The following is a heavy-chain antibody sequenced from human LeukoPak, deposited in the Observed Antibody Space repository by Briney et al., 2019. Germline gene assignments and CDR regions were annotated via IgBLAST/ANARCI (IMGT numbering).Heavy chain of an antibody. CDR1: GGSISSYY. CDR2: IYYSGST. V-gene: IGHV4-59*12. J-gene: IGHJ4*02. D-gene: IGHD5-18*01. Sequence: SETLSLTCTVSGGSISSYYWSWIRQPPGKGLEWIGYIYYSGSTNYNPSLKSRVTISVDTSKNQFSLKLSSVTAADTAVYYCARGDTAMVTVDYWGQGTLVTVSS. CDR3: ARGDTAMVTVDY.